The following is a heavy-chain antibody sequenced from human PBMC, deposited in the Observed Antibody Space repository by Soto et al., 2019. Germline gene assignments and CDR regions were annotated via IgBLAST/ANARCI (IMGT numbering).Heavy chain of an antibody. Sequence: SETLSLTCAVYGGSFSRYYWSWIRQPPGKGLEWIGEINHSGSTNYNPSLKSRVTISVDTSKNQFSLKLSSVTAADTAVYYCARAVVPAARYYDYIWGSYRYFDYWGQGTLVTVSS. CDR1: GGSFSRYY. J-gene: IGHJ4*02. CDR3: ARAVVPAARYYDYIWGSYRYFDY. D-gene: IGHD3-16*02. V-gene: IGHV4-34*01. CDR2: INHSGST.